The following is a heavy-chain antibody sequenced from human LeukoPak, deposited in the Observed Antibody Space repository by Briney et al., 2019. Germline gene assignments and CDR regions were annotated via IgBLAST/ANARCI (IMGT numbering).Heavy chain of an antibody. D-gene: IGHD3-16*01. CDR2: IYTSGST. J-gene: IGHJ4*02. CDR3: ARSRLTYVPVLRFDY. CDR1: GGSISSGSYY. Sequence: PSETLSLTCTVSGGSISSGSYYWSWIRRPAGKGLEWIGRIYTSGSTNYNPSLKSRVTISVDTSKSQFSLKLYSVTAADTAVYYCARSRLTYVPVLRFDYWGQGTLVTVSS. V-gene: IGHV4-61*02.